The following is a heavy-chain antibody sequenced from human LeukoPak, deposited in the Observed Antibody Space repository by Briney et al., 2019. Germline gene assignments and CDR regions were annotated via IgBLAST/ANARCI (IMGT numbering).Heavy chain of an antibody. CDR1: GFTFSSYS. CDR3: ARGGYSYGSVFDY. D-gene: IGHD5-18*01. CDR2: ISSSSSTI. J-gene: IGHJ4*02. Sequence: PGGSLRLSCAASGFTFSSYSMNWVRQAPGKGLEWVSYISSSSSTIYYADSVKGRFTISRDNAKNSQYLQMNSLRAEDTAVYYCARGGYSYGSVFDYWGQGTLVTVSS. V-gene: IGHV3-48*01.